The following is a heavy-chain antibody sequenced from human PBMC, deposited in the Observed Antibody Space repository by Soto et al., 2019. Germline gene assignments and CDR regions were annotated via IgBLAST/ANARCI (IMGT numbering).Heavy chain of an antibody. J-gene: IGHJ5*02. CDR1: CGSISSSSYY. Sequence: SETLSLTCTVSCGSISSSSYYWGWIRQPPGKGLEWIGSIYYSGSTYYNPSLKSRVTISVDTSKNQFSLKLSSVTAADTAVYYCAYGDYASKNWFDPWGQGTLVTVSS. V-gene: IGHV4-39*01. CDR2: IYYSGST. CDR3: AYGDYASKNWFDP. D-gene: IGHD4-17*01.